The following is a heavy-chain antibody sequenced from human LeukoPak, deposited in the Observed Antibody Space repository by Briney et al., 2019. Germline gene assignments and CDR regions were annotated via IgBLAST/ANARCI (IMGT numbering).Heavy chain of an antibody. CDR3: ARGGRLRYFDWLFDY. Sequence: SETLSLTCAVYGGSFSGYYWSWIRQPPGKGLEWIGEINHSGSTNYIPSLKSRVTISVDTSKNQFSLKLSSVTAADTAVYYCARGGRLRYFDWLFDYWGQGTLVTVSS. V-gene: IGHV4-34*01. D-gene: IGHD3-9*01. CDR1: GGSFSGYY. CDR2: INHSGST. J-gene: IGHJ4*02.